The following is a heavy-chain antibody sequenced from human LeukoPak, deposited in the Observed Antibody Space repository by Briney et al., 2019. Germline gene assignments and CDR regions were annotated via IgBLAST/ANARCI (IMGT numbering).Heavy chain of an antibody. CDR1: GFTFSDYY. CDR3: ARDRVAGGPTVTWYYFDY. J-gene: IGHJ4*02. V-gene: IGHV3-11*04. CDR2: ISSSGSTI. D-gene: IGHD4-17*01. Sequence: GGSLRLSCAASGFTFSDYYMSWIRQAPGKGLEWVSYISSSGSTIYYADSVKGRFTISRDNSKNTLYLQMSSLRAEGTAVYYCARDRVAGGPTVTWYYFDYWGQGTLVTVSS.